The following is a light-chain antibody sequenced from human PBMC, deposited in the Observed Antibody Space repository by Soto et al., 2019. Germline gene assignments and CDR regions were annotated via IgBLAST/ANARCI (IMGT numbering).Light chain of an antibody. Sequence: QSVLTQPPSVSGAPGQRVTISCTGSSSNIGAGYDVHWYQQLPGKAPKLLIYGNSNRPSGVPDRFSGSKSGTSASLAITGLQAEDESDYYCQPYDSSLSGYPYVFGPRTKLTVL. V-gene: IGLV1-40*01. CDR2: GNS. CDR3: QPYDSSLSGYPYV. CDR1: SSNIGAGYD. J-gene: IGLJ1*01.